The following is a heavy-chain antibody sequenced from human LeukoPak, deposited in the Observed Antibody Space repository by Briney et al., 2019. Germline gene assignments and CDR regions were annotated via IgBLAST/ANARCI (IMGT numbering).Heavy chain of an antibody. CDR3: AKATPAISPKYCGGDCLRGNAFDI. V-gene: IGHV3-23*01. CDR1: GFTFSTYG. D-gene: IGHD2-21*02. CDR2: ISGSGGST. Sequence: GGSLRLSCAASGFTFSTYGMSWVRQAPGKGLEWVSAISGSGGSTYYADSVKGRFTISRDNSKNTLYLQMNSLRAEDTAVYYCAKATPAISPKYCGGDCLRGNAFDIWGQGTMVTVSS. J-gene: IGHJ3*02.